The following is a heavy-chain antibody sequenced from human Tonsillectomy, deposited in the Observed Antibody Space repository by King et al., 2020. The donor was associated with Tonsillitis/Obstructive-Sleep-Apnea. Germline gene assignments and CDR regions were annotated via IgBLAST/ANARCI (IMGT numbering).Heavy chain of an antibody. V-gene: IGHV4-59*01. CDR1: GGSISSYY. CDR2: IYYSGST. Sequence: VQLQESGPGLVKPSETLSLTCTVSGGSISSYYWSWLRPPPGKGLAWLGYIYYSGSTNYNPSLKSRVTIPVDKSKNQFSLKLSSVTAADTAVYYCARMEYSAGNAFDIWGQGTMVTVSS. J-gene: IGHJ3*02. CDR3: ARMEYSAGNAFDI. D-gene: IGHD5-12*01.